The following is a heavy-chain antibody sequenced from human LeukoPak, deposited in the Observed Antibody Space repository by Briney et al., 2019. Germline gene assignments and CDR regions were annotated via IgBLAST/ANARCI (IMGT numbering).Heavy chain of an antibody. Sequence: SETLSLTCTVSGGSITTGSYYWIWIRQPAGKGLEWIGRIYTTGSTDYNPSLKSRVAMSVDTSKNQFSLKLTSVTVADTALYYCARAPTSSTSSSFPFDIWGQGTMVTVSS. CDR3: ARAPTSSTSSSFPFDI. J-gene: IGHJ3*02. D-gene: IGHD2-2*01. CDR2: IYTTGST. CDR1: GGSITTGSYY. V-gene: IGHV4-61*02.